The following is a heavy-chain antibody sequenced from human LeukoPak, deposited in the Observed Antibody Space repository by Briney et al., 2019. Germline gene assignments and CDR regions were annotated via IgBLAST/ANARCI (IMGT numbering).Heavy chain of an antibody. CDR1: GFTFTNYA. CDR2: INAGNGHT. Sequence: ASVTVSCKASGFTFTNYAMQWVRQAPGQRLEWMGWINAGNGHTRYSQRFQGRVTITRDTSATTVYMEVTSLRSEDTAVYYCARGIWSRTVSSYYFDYWGQGTLVTVSS. V-gene: IGHV1-3*01. CDR3: ARGIWSRTVSSYYFDY. D-gene: IGHD3-3*01. J-gene: IGHJ4*02.